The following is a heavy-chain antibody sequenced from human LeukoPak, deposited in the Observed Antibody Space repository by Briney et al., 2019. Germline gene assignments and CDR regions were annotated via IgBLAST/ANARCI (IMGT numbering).Heavy chain of an antibody. V-gene: IGHV4-59*01. J-gene: IGHJ4*02. Sequence: SETLSLTCTVSGGSISSYYWSWIRQPPGKGLEWIGYIYYSGSTNYNPSLKSRVTISVDTSKNQFSLKLSSVTAADTAVYYCARAGCTSCPFRWGQGTLVTVSS. CDR2: IYYSGST. D-gene: IGHD2-2*01. CDR3: ARAGCTSCPFR. CDR1: GGSISSYY.